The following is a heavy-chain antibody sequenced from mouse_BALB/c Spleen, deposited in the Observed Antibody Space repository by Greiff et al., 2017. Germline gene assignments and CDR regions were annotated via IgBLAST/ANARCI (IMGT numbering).Heavy chain of an antibody. CDR3: ARLYYFDY. CDR1: GFTFSSYA. J-gene: IGHJ2*01. Sequence: EVQLVESGGGLVKPGGSLKLSCAASGFTFSSYAMSWVRQTPEKRLEWVASISSGGSTYYPDSVKGRFTISRDNARNILYLQMSSLRSEDTAMYYCARLYYFDYWGQGTTLTVSS. CDR2: ISSGGST. V-gene: IGHV5-6-5*01.